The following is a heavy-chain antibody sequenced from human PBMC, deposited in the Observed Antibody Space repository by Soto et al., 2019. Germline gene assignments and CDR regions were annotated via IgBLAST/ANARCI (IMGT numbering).Heavy chain of an antibody. D-gene: IGHD6-19*01. J-gene: IGHJ4*02. CDR1: GFTFSSYW. CDR3: ARVLNGQWYFDY. V-gene: IGHV3-74*01. CDR2: VNTDETRT. Sequence: EVQLVESGGGLVQLGGSLRLSCGASGFTFSSYWMHWVRQTPGKGLVWVARVNTDETRTSYADSVKGRFTVSRDNAKNTLYLQMNSLRAEDTAVYYCARVLNGQWYFDYWGQGTQVTVSS.